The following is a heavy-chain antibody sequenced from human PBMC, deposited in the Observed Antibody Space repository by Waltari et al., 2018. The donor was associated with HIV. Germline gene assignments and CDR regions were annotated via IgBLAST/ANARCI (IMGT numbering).Heavy chain of an antibody. CDR1: GFTFSSYS. CDR2: ISSSSSYI. J-gene: IGHJ4*02. Sequence: EVQLVESGGGLVKPGGSLGPPCAASGFTFSSYSMTGVRQAPGKGLEWVSSISSSSSYIYYADSVKGRFTISRDNAKNSLYLQMNSLRAEDTAVYYCARFDYDSKVDYWGQGTLVTVSS. CDR3: ARFDYDSKVDY. V-gene: IGHV3-21*01. D-gene: IGHD3-22*01.